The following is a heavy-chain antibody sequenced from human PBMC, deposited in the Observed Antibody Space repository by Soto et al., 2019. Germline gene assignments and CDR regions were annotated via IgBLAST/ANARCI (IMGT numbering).Heavy chain of an antibody. CDR3: ARWWSGSRQGFDP. V-gene: IGHV4-31*03. CDR2: IYYSGST. Sequence: QVQLQESGPGLVKPSQTLSLTCTVSGGSISSGDYYWSWIRQHPGKGLEWIGYIYYSGSTYYNPSIKSRVTISVDTSKNQCSRTLSSVTDADTAGYYCARWWSGSRQGFDPWGQGTLVTVSS. J-gene: IGHJ5*02. CDR1: GGSISSGDYY. D-gene: IGHD3-3*01.